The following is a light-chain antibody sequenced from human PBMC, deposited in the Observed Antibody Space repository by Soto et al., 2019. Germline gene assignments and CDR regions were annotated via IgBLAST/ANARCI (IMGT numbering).Light chain of an antibody. CDR2: AAS. J-gene: IGKJ1*01. CDR1: QSISSY. Sequence: DIQMTQSPSSLSASVGDRVTITCRARQSISSYLNWYQQKPGKAPKVLIYAASSLQSGVPSRFSGSGSGTDFTLTISSLQPEDFATYYCQQRYSTPRTFGQGTKVEIK. CDR3: QQRYSTPRT. V-gene: IGKV1-39*01.